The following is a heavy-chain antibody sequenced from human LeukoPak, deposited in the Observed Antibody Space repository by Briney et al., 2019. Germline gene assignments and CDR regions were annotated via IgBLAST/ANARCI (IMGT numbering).Heavy chain of an antibody. CDR2: IKQDASEI. Sequence: GGSLRLSCAASGFTFSSYSMSWVRQAPGKGLEWVANIKQDASEIYYVASVRGRFTISRDNAKNSVFLQMNSLRAEDTAVYYCATDGGPFDNWGQGILVTVSS. CDR3: ATDGGPFDN. J-gene: IGHJ4*02. V-gene: IGHV3-7*01. CDR1: GFTFSSYS. D-gene: IGHD3-10*01.